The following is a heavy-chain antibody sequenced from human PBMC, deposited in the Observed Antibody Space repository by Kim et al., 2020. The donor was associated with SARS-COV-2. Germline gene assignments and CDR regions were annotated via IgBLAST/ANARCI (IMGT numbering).Heavy chain of an antibody. V-gene: IGHV4-59*08. Sequence: SETLSLTCTVSGGSISSYYLSWIRQPPGKGLEWIGYINYSGSTNYNPSLKSRVTISVDTSKNQFSLKLSAVTAADTAVYYCATSEWGGYDYMDVWGKGTTVTVSS. J-gene: IGHJ6*03. D-gene: IGHD2-8*01. CDR3: ATSEWGGYDYMDV. CDR1: GGSISSYY. CDR2: INYSGST.